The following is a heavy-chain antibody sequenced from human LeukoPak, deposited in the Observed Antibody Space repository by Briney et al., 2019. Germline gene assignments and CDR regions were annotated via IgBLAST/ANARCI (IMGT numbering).Heavy chain of an antibody. Sequence: GGSLRLSCAASGFTVSSNYMSWVRQAPGKGLEWVSVIYSGGSTYYADSVKGRFTISRDSSKNTLYLQMNSLRAEDTAVYYCARGRELPYFDYWGQGTLVTVSS. V-gene: IGHV3-66*02. CDR3: ARGRELPYFDY. CDR1: GFTVSSNY. J-gene: IGHJ4*02. D-gene: IGHD1-26*01. CDR2: IYSGGST.